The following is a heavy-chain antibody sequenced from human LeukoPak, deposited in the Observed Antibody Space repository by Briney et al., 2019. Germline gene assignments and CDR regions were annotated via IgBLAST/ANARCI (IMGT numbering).Heavy chain of an antibody. CDR2: ISAYNGNT. D-gene: IGHD3-10*01. J-gene: IGHJ4*02. CDR1: GHTFTSYG. V-gene: IGHV1-18*01. Sequence: ASVKVSCKASGHTFTSYGISWVRQAPGQGLEWMGWISAYNGNTNYAQKLQGRVTMTTDTSTSTAYMELRSLRSDDTAVYYCARGQLLWFGERAGYFDYWGQGTLVTVSS. CDR3: ARGQLLWFGERAGYFDY.